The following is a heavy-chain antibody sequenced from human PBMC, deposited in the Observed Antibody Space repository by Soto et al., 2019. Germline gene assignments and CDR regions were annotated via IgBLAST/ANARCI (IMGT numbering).Heavy chain of an antibody. D-gene: IGHD3-9*01. Sequence: EASVKVSCKASGYTFTSYYMHWVRQAPGQGLEWMGIINPSGGSTSYAQKFQGRVTMTRDTSTSTVYMELSSLRSEDTAVYYCARARTAEYYDILTGYSQPYDYWGQGTLVTVSS. J-gene: IGHJ4*02. CDR1: GYTFTSYY. CDR2: INPSGGST. V-gene: IGHV1-46*01. CDR3: ARARTAEYYDILTGYSQPYDY.